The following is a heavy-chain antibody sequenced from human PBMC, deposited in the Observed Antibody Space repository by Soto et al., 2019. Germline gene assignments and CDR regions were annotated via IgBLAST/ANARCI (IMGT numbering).Heavy chain of an antibody. CDR2: INPNSGGT. Sequence: ASVKVSCKASGYTFTGYYIHWVRQAPGQGLEWMGWINPNSGGTKYAQKFQGGVTMTRDTSISTAYMELSRLRYDDTAVYYCARRTDYLHSPFDYWGQGTLVTVSS. CDR1: GYTFTGYY. D-gene: IGHD3-16*01. V-gene: IGHV1-2*02. J-gene: IGHJ4*02. CDR3: ARRTDYLHSPFDY.